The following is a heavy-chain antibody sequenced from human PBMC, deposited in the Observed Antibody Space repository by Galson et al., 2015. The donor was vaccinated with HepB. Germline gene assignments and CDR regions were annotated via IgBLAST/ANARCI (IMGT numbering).Heavy chain of an antibody. Sequence: CAISGDSVSSNSATWNWTRQSPSRGLEWLGRTYYRSKWFNDYAVSVKSRITINPDTSKNQFSLQLNPVTPEDTAVYFCARENGGFHFWGQGTLVTVSS. CDR1: GDSVSSNSAT. J-gene: IGHJ4*02. CDR3: ARENGGFHF. D-gene: IGHD4-23*01. V-gene: IGHV6-1*01. CDR2: TYYRSKWFN.